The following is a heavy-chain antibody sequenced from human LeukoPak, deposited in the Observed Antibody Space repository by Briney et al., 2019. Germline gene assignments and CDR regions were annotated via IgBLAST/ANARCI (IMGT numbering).Heavy chain of an antibody. Sequence: ASVKVSCKASGYTFTSYDINWVRQATGQGLEWMGWMNPNSGNAGYAQKFQGRVTMTRNTSISTAYMELSSLRSEDTAVYYCARSMVRGVVILDPWGQGTLVTVSS. V-gene: IGHV1-8*01. CDR3: ARSMVRGVVILDP. CDR1: GYTFTSYD. CDR2: MNPNSGNA. D-gene: IGHD3-10*01. J-gene: IGHJ5*02.